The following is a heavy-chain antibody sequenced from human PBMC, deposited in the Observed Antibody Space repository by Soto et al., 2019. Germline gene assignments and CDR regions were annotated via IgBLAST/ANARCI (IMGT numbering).Heavy chain of an antibody. Sequence: QVQLVESGGGVVQPGRSLRLSCAASGFTFSHYAMHWVRQAPGKGLEWVALMSYDGSNEYYADSVKGRFTISRDNSKSTLYLQMNCLRAEDTAVYYCAKDGSHNFDYWGQGTLVTVSS. CDR1: GFTFSHYA. CDR2: MSYDGSNE. D-gene: IGHD1-26*01. J-gene: IGHJ4*02. CDR3: AKDGSHNFDY. V-gene: IGHV3-30*18.